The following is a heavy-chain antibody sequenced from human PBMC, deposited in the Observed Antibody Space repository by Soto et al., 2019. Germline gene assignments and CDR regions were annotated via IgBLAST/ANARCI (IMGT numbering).Heavy chain of an antibody. V-gene: IGHV3-23*01. D-gene: IGHD3-10*01. CDR3: AKSGSHWSFDF. CDR1: PFAFGSYS. Sequence: LRRSCAASPFAFGSYSMTWVHQAPRKGLEWVSSISPSGDNTYYEDSVKGRFTIATGNSKRTMYLHMQSLRAAATDVYYCAKSGSHWSFDFCGQGTLVTVSS. J-gene: IGHJ4*02. CDR2: ISPSGDNT.